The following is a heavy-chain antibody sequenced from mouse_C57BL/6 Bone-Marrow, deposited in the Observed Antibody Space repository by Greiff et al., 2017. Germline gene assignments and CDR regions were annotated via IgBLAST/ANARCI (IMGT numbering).Heavy chain of an antibody. Sequence: EVHLVESGPGLVKPSQSLSLTCSVTGYSITSGYYWNWIRQFPGNKLEWMGYISYDGSNNYNPSLKNRISITRDTSKNQFFLKLNSVTTEDTATYYCARGSTMALHYFDYWGQGTTLTVSS. J-gene: IGHJ2*01. CDR2: ISYDGSN. CDR3: ARGSTMALHYFDY. CDR1: GYSITSGYY. D-gene: IGHD2-1*01. V-gene: IGHV3-6*01.